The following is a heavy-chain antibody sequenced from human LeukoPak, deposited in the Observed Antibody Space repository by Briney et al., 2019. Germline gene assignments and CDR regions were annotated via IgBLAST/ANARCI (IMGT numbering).Heavy chain of an antibody. V-gene: IGHV1-2*02. CDR3: ARERGSITMVRGVALNWFDP. CDR2: INPSSGGT. Sequence: ASVKVSCKASGYTFTGYYMHWVRQAPGQGLEWMGWINPSSGGTNYAQKFQGRVTMTRDTSISTAYMELSRLRSDDTAVYYCARERGSITMVRGVALNWFDPWGQGTLVTVSS. J-gene: IGHJ5*02. CDR1: GYTFTGYY. D-gene: IGHD3-10*01.